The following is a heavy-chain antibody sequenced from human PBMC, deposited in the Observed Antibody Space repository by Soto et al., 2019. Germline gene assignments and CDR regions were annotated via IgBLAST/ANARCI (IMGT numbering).Heavy chain of an antibody. CDR3: ARAGVATILGVDY. CDR1: GFTFSSYA. CDR2: ISYDGSNK. Sequence: QVQLVESGGGVVQPGRSLRLSCAASGFTFSSYAMHWVRQAPGKGLEWVAVISYDGSNKYYADSVKGRFTISRDNSKNTLYLQMNSLRAEDTAVYYCARAGVATILGVDYWGQGTLVTVSS. V-gene: IGHV3-30-3*01. D-gene: IGHD5-12*01. J-gene: IGHJ4*02.